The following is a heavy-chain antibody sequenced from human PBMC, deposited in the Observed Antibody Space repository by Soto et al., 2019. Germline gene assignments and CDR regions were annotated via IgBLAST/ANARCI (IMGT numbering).Heavy chain of an antibody. J-gene: IGHJ4*02. Sequence: PSETLSLTCSIYSGSFIGYYCIWIRHPPVKGLEWIGEISQSGNTNYSPSLKSRVSISIDTSKKQFSLNLASVSAADTAVYYCARAPKVSGSSQTRPDFWGQGTLVTVSS. CDR2: ISQSGNT. D-gene: IGHD6-6*01. V-gene: IGHV4-34*01. CDR1: SGSFIGYY. CDR3: ARAPKVSGSSQTRPDF.